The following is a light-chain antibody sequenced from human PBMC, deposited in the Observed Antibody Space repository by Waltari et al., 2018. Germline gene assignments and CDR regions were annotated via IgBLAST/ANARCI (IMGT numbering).Light chain of an antibody. CDR1: QSIGNY. J-gene: IGKJ1*01. CDR3: QETYSSPPST. CDR2: SAS. V-gene: IGKV1-39*01. Sequence: DIQVTQSPSSLSAPVGDRVSITCRASQSIGNYLNWYQHKPGKAPKLLIYSASSLQSGVPSRFSGSGSGTDFTLTITSLQPEDFATYYCQETYSSPPSTFGPGIKVESK.